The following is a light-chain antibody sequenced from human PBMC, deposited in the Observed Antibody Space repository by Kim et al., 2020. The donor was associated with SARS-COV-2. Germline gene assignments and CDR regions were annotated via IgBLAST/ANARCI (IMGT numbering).Light chain of an antibody. Sequence: EIVLTQSPATLSLSPGERATLSCRASQSVSSYLAWYQQKPGQAPRLLIYDASNRATGIPARFSGSGSGTDFTLTISSLEPEDFAVYYCQQRRSWPPKYTFGQGTKLEI. J-gene: IGKJ2*01. V-gene: IGKV3-11*01. CDR3: QQRRSWPPKYT. CDR1: QSVSSY. CDR2: DAS.